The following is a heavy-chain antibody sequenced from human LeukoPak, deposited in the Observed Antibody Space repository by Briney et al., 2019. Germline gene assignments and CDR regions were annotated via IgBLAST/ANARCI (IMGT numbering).Heavy chain of an antibody. D-gene: IGHD4-11*01. CDR3: ASGGSNSGDY. CDR1: GGSISSGGYY. Sequence: SETLSLTCTVSGGSISSGGYYWSWIRQHPGKGLEWIGYIYYSGSTYYNPSLKSRVTISVDTSKNQFSLKLSSVTAADTAVYYCASGGSNSGDYWGQGNLVTVSS. V-gene: IGHV4-31*03. CDR2: IYYSGST. J-gene: IGHJ4*02.